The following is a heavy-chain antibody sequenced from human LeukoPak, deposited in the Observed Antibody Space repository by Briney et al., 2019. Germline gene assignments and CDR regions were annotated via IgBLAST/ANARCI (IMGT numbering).Heavy chain of an antibody. CDR1: GFTFSSYA. Sequence: GGSLRLSCAASGFTFSSYAMSWVRQAPGKGLEWVSYISSSGSTIYYADSVKGRFTISRDNSKNTLYLQMNSLRAEDTAVYYCAKVPPGPMVRGPFDYWGQGTLVTVSS. D-gene: IGHD3-10*01. J-gene: IGHJ4*02. CDR3: AKVPPGPMVRGPFDY. V-gene: IGHV3-23*01. CDR2: ISSSGSTI.